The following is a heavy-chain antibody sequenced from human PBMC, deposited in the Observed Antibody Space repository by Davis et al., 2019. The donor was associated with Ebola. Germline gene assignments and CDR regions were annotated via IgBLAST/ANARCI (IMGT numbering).Heavy chain of an antibody. CDR1: GYTFTGYY. CDR2: IIPIFGTA. CDR3: ARLDCTSSSCYTGNYYYYYGADV. V-gene: IGHV1-69*06. D-gene: IGHD2-2*02. Sequence: AASVKVSCKASGYTFTGYYMHWVRQAPGQGLEWMGGIIPIFGTANYAQKFQGRVTITADKSTSTAYMELSSLRSEDTAVYYCARLDCTSSSCYTGNYYYYYGADVWGQGTTVTVSS. J-gene: IGHJ6*02.